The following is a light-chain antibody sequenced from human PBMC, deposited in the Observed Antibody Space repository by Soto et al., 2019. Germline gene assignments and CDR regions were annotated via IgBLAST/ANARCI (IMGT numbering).Light chain of an antibody. V-gene: IGKV3-20*01. Sequence: EIVLTQSPGTLSLSPGERATLSCRASQRISSSYLALYQHKHGQAPRLLIYCASNRDTGIPYRFSGSGTGTDLTLTMSSLEPEDVAVYYCQRYGSSPRAFGQVTKVEIK. CDR3: QRYGSSPRA. J-gene: IGKJ1*01. CDR2: CAS. CDR1: QRISSSY.